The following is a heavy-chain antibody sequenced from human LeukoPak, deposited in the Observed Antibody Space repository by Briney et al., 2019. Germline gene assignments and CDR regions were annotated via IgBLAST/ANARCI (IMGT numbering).Heavy chain of an antibody. V-gene: IGHV3-48*01. CDR2: ISSSSSTI. Sequence: GGSLRLSCAASGFTFSSYSMNWVRQAPGKGLEWVSYISSSSSTIYYADSVKGRFTISRDNAKNSLYLQMNSLRAEDTALYYCAKDTGLYYYDSSGKAGFDYWGQGTLVTVSS. D-gene: IGHD3-22*01. J-gene: IGHJ4*02. CDR3: AKDTGLYYYDSSGKAGFDY. CDR1: GFTFSSYS.